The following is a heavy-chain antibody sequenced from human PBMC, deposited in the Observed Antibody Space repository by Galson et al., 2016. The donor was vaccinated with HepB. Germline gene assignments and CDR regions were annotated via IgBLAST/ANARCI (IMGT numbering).Heavy chain of an antibody. Sequence: SVKVSCKASGGTFSSYAISWVRQAPGQGLEWMGGIIPIFGTTNYAQNFQDRVTITADESTSTAYMDLSSLRSEDTAVYYCALSLVGNYWYFDLWGRGTLVTVSS. J-gene: IGHJ2*01. CDR1: GGTFSSYA. CDR2: IIPIFGTT. CDR3: ALSLVGNYWYFDL. D-gene: IGHD1-26*01. V-gene: IGHV1-69*13.